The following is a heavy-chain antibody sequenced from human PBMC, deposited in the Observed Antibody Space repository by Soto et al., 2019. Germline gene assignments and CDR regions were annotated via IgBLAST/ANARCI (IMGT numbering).Heavy chain of an antibody. CDR2: IYHSGST. J-gene: IGHJ5*02. CDR3: ARVVGSSGYYYPPTWFDP. CDR1: GYSISSGYY. V-gene: IGHV4-38-2*01. D-gene: IGHD3-22*01. Sequence: SETLSLTCAVSGYSISSGYYWGWIRQPPGKGLEWIGSIYHSGSTYYNPSLKSRVTISVDTSKNQFSLKLSSVTAADTAVYYCARVVGSSGYYYPPTWFDPWGQGTLVTISS.